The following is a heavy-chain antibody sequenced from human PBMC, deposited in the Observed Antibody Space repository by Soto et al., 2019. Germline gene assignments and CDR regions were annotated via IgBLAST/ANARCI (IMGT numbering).Heavy chain of an antibody. J-gene: IGHJ4*02. V-gene: IGHV3-49*03. CDR3: TRGYDYIWGSYRYTRDYFDY. D-gene: IGHD3-16*02. CDR2: IRSKAYGGTT. Sequence: GSLRLSCTASGFTFGDYAMSWFRQAPGKGLEWVGFIRSKAYGGTTEYAASVKGRFTISRDDSKSIAYLQMNSLKTEDTAVYYCTRGYDYIWGSYRYTRDYFDYWGQGTLVTVSS. CDR1: GFTFGDYA.